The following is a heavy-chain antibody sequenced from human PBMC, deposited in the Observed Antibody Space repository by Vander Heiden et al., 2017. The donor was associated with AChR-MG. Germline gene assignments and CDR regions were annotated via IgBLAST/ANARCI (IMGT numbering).Heavy chain of an antibody. CDR2: ISYDGSNK. V-gene: IGHV3-30*03. CDR1: GFTFSSYG. J-gene: IGHJ3*02. CDR3: AVVAATLNDAFDI. Sequence: QVQLVESGGGVVQPGRSLRLSCAASGFTFSSYGMHWVRQAPGKGLEWVAVISYDGSNKYYADSVKGRFTISRDNSKNTLYLQMNSLRAEDTAVYYCAVVAATLNDAFDIWGQGTMVTVSS. D-gene: IGHD2-15*01.